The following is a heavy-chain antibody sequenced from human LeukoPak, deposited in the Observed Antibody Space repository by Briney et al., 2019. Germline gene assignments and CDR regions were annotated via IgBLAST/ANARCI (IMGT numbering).Heavy chain of an antibody. V-gene: IGHV3-48*04. CDR3: ARGYNYGSGSYDAFDI. CDR1: GFTFSSYW. J-gene: IGHJ3*02. Sequence: PGGSLRLSCAASGFTFSSYWMSWVRQAPGKGLEWVSYISSSGSTIYYADSVKGRFTISRDNAKNSLYLQMNSLRAEDTAVYYCARGYNYGSGSYDAFDIWGQGTMVTVSS. D-gene: IGHD3-10*01. CDR2: ISSSGSTI.